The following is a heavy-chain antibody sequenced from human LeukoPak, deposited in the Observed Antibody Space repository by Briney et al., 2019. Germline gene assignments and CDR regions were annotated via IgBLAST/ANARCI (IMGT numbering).Heavy chain of an antibody. CDR2: FFPGDSDS. Sequence: GESLKISCRGSGYTFTSYWIGWVRQMPGKGLEGMGIFFPGDSDSRYSPSFQGQVTFSADKSITTAYLQWRSLKASDTAMYFCARRSVVTPLYAFDIWGQGTMVTVSS. CDR1: GYTFTSYW. V-gene: IGHV5-51*01. D-gene: IGHD4-23*01. J-gene: IGHJ3*02. CDR3: ARRSVVTPLYAFDI.